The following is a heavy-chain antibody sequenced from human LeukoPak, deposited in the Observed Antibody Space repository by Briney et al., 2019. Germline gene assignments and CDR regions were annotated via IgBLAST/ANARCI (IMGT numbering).Heavy chain of an antibody. CDR2: IKQDGSEK. J-gene: IGHJ4*01. CDR3: ARGTYSSSWYRFDY. V-gene: IGHV3-7*01. CDR1: GFTFSSYW. D-gene: IGHD6-13*01. Sequence: PGGSLRLSCAASGFTFSSYWMSWVRQAPGKGLEWVANIKQDGSEKYYVDSVKGRFTISRDNAKNSLYLQMNSLRAEDTAVYYCARGTYSSSWYRFDYWGQGILVTVSS.